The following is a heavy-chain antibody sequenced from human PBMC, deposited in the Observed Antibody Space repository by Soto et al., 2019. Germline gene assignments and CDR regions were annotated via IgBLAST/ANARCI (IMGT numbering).Heavy chain of an antibody. CDR1: GFTFSSYS. V-gene: IGHV3-21*01. CDR2: ISSSSSYI. D-gene: IGHD3-16*01. CDR3: ARAPKYYDYVWGIHNWFDP. J-gene: IGHJ5*02. Sequence: LRLSCAASGFTFSSYSMNWVRQAPGKGLEWVSSISSSSSYIYYADSVKGRFTISRDNAKNSLYLQMNSLRAEDTAVYYCARAPKYYDYVWGIHNWFDPWGQGXLVTVYS.